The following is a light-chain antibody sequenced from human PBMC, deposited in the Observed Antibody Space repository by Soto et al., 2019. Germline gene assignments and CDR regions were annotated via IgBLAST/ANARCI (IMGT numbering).Light chain of an antibody. CDR1: SSDVGGYNY. V-gene: IGLV2-14*01. Sequence: QSALTQPASVSGSPGQSITISCTGTSSDVGGYNYVSWYQQHPGKAPKLMIYDVSNRPSGVSNRFSGSKSGNMASLTISGLQADDEADYYCSSYTSSSTLVFGGGTKLTVL. CDR3: SSYTSSSTLV. CDR2: DVS. J-gene: IGLJ2*01.